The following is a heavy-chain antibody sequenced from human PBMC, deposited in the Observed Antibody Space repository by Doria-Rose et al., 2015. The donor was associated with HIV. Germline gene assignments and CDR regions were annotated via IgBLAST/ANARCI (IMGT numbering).Heavy chain of an antibody. V-gene: IGHV2-26*01. J-gene: IGHJ4*02. CDR3: ARIKSSRWYHKYYFDF. CDR2: IVSDDER. D-gene: IGHD6-13*01. CDR1: GVSLSSPGMG. Sequence: QVTLKESGPVLVKPTETLTLTCTVSGVSLSSPGMGVSWIRQPPGKALEWLANIVSDDERYYKTSLDSRLTISRGTSKSQVVLTMTDMDPVDTATYYCARIKSSRWYHKYYFDFWGQGTLVIVSA.